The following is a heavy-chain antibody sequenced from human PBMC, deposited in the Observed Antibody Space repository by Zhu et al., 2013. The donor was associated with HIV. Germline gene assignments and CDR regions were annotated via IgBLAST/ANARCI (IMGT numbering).Heavy chain of an antibody. Sequence: QVQLVQSGAEVKKPGASVKVSCKASGYTFTSYGISWVRQAPGQGLEWMGWISAYNGNTNYAQKLQGRVTMTTDTSTSTAYMELRSLRSDDTAVYYCARERLGYCTNGVCYTGISDYWGQGTLVTVSS. CDR3: ARERLGYCTNGVCYTGISDY. CDR2: ISAYNGNT. V-gene: IGHV1-18*01. D-gene: IGHD2-8*01. CDR1: GYTFTSYG. J-gene: IGHJ4*02.